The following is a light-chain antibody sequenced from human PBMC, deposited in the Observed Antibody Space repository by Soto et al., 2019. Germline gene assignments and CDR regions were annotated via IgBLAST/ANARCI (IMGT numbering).Light chain of an antibody. CDR2: GAS. J-gene: IGKJ5*01. Sequence: DIQMTQSPSSLSASVGDRVTITCQASQDMSKYLNWYQQKPGKAPKLLIYGASNLETGVPSRFSGSGSGTDFTFTISSLQPEDIATYFCQQYDNLPLTFGQGTRLEIK. CDR3: QQYDNLPLT. CDR1: QDMSKY. V-gene: IGKV1-33*01.